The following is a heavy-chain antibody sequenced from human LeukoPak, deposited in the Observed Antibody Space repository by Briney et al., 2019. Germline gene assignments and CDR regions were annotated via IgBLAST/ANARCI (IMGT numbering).Heavy chain of an antibody. CDR1: GITFSSYA. J-gene: IGHJ4*02. CDR2: IKSDGSST. Sequence: GGSLRLSCAVSGITFSSYAMSWVRQAPGKGLVWVSRIKSDGSSTSYADSVKGRFTISRDNAKNTVYLQMNSLRAEDTAVYYCATSRTFDYWGQGTLVTVSS. V-gene: IGHV3-74*01. CDR3: ATSRTFDY.